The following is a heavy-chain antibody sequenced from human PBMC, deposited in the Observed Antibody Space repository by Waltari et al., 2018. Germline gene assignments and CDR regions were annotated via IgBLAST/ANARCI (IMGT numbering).Heavy chain of an antibody. D-gene: IGHD6-13*01. Sequence: QVQLVESGGGVVQPGRSLRLSCAASGFTFSSYAMHWVRQAPGKGLGWVAVISYDGSKKYSADSVKGRFTSSRDNSKNTLYLQMNSLRAEDTAVYYCAKASRRSSWSNYYYYMDVWGKGTTVTISS. V-gene: IGHV3-30-3*01. CDR3: AKASRRSSWSNYYYYMDV. J-gene: IGHJ6*03. CDR2: ISYDGSKK. CDR1: GFTFSSYA.